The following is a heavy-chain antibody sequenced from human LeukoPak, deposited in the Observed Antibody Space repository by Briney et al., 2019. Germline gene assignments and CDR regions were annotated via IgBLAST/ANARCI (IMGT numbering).Heavy chain of an antibody. D-gene: IGHD5-12*01. Sequence: GASVKVSCKASGYTFTGYYMHWVRQAPGQGLEWMGWINPNSGGTNYAQKFQGRVTMTRDTSISTAYMELRSLRSDDTAVYYCARAVATPRVYYYYYMDVWGKGTTVTISS. CDR2: INPNSGGT. J-gene: IGHJ6*03. V-gene: IGHV1-2*02. CDR1: GYTFTGYY. CDR3: ARAVATPRVYYYYYMDV.